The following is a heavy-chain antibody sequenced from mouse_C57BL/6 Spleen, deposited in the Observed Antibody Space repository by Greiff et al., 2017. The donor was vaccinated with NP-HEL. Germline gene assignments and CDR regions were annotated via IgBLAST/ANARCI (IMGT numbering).Heavy chain of an antibody. CDR2: INYDGSST. J-gene: IGHJ1*03. CDR1: GFTFSDYY. V-gene: IGHV5-16*01. D-gene: IGHD1-1*01. CDR3: ARDDGSSYFDV. Sequence: EVKLVESEGGLVQPGSSMKLSCTASGFTFSDYYMAWVRQVPEKGLEWVANINYDGSSTYYLDSLKSRFIISRDNAKNILYLQMSSLKSEDTATYYCARDDGSSYFDVWGTGTTVTVSS.